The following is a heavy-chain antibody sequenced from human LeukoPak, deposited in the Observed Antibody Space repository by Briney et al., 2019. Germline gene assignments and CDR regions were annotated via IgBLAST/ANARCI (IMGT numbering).Heavy chain of an antibody. CDR2: IKQDGSEK. D-gene: IGHD6-13*01. Sequence: GGSLRLSCAASGFTFSTYWMTWVRQAPGKGLEWVANIKQDGSEKYYVDSVKGRFTISRDNAKNSLYLQMNSLRAEDTAVFYCARGRAASLSPLHYYYYYYMDVWGNGTTVTVSS. CDR1: GFTFSTYW. J-gene: IGHJ6*03. V-gene: IGHV3-7*04. CDR3: ARGRAASLSPLHYYYYYYMDV.